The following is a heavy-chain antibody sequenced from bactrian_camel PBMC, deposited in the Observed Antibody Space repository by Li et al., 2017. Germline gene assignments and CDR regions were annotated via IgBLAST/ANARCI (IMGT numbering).Heavy chain of an antibody. V-gene: IGHV3-3*01. CDR2: ITFGGGVT. D-gene: IGHD6*01. CDR3: AAEGYDGSCRVGGQFDY. Sequence: HVQLVESGGGSVQAGGSLRLTCVASEYLHTRNTMGWFRQAPGKEREGVASITFGGGVTYYADSVKGRFTISRDNAKNTVYLQMNNLKPEDTGTYYCAAEGYDGSCRVGGQFDYWGQGTQVTVS. CDR1: EYLHTRNT. J-gene: IGHJ4*01.